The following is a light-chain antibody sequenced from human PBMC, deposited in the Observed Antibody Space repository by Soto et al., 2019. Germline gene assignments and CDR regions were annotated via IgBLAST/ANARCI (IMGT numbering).Light chain of an antibody. V-gene: IGLV2-14*03. J-gene: IGLJ3*02. CDR3: VSYSITSAEV. CDR1: SNDVGGFNL. Sequence: QSALTQPASVSGSPGQSITIPCTGSSNDVGGFNLVSWYQQHPGKAPKLIIFDVSDRPSGVSDRFSASKSGNTASLTISGLQTEDEADYYCVSYSITSAEVFGGGTKVTVL. CDR2: DVS.